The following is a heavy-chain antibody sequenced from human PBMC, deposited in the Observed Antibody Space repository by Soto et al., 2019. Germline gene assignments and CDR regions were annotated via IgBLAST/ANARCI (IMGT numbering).Heavy chain of an antibody. Sequence: ASVKVSCKASGYTFTSYGISWVRQAPGQGLEWMGWISAYNGNTNYAQKLQGRVTMTTDTSTSTAYMELRSLRSDDTAVYYCARDLIRRRAAGSYYYYGMDVWGQGTTVTVSS. CDR1: GYTFTSYG. CDR2: ISAYNGNT. V-gene: IGHV1-18*01. CDR3: ARDLIRRRAAGSYYYYGMDV. J-gene: IGHJ6*02. D-gene: IGHD6-13*01.